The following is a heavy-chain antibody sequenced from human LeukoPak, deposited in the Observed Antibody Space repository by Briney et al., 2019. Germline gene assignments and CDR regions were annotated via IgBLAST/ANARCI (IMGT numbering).Heavy chain of an antibody. CDR1: GGSFSGYY. Sequence: SETLSLTCAVYGGSFSGYYWSWIRQPPGKGLEWIGEINHSGSINYNPSLKSRVTISVDTSKNQFSLKLSSVTAADTAVYYCARGRGRYYYDSSGYYYWGQGTLVTVSS. D-gene: IGHD3-22*01. J-gene: IGHJ4*02. CDR3: ARGRGRYYYDSSGYYY. CDR2: INHSGSI. V-gene: IGHV4-34*01.